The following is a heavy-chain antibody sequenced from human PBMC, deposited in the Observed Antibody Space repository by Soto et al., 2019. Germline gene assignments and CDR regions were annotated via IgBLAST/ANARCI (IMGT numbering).Heavy chain of an antibody. V-gene: IGHV1-46*03. CDR3: ARGYLSTVTTYGYFDY. D-gene: IGHD4-17*01. CDR2: INTSGGSP. J-gene: IGHJ4*02. Sequence: QVRLMQSGAEVKKPGASVRVSCKASGYTFTNYYIHWVREAPGQGLEWMGIINTSGGSPSYAQKFQGRVTMTRDTSTGTVYMELISLRSEDTAVYYCARGYLSTVTTYGYFDYWGQGTLVTVSS. CDR1: GYTFTNYY.